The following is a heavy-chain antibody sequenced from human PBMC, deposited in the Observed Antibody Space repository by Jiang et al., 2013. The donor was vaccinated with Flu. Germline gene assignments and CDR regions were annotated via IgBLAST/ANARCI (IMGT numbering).Heavy chain of an antibody. V-gene: IGHV1-69*06. CDR1: D. D-gene: IGHD6-25*01. J-gene: IGHJ5*02. CDR3: ARAAAAAHWFDP. Sequence: DISWVRQAPGQGLEWMGAISPLFNTPKYAQDFQGRVTITADRYTNTAYMEVTSLKSEDTAVYYCARAAAAAHWFDPWGQGTLVSVSS. CDR2: ISPLFNTP.